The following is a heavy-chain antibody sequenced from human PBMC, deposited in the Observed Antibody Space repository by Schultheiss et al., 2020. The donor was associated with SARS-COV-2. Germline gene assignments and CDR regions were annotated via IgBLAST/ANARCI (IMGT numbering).Heavy chain of an antibody. Sequence: SETLSLTCAVYGGSFSGYYWSWIRQPPGKGLEWIGEINHSGSTNYNPSLKSRVTISVDTSKNQFSLKLSSVTAADTAVYYCARGRVAAAGTGTGYGMDVWGQGTTVTVSS. CDR1: GGSFSGYY. CDR2: INHSGST. J-gene: IGHJ6*02. CDR3: ARGRVAAAGTGTGYGMDV. D-gene: IGHD6-13*01. V-gene: IGHV4-34*01.